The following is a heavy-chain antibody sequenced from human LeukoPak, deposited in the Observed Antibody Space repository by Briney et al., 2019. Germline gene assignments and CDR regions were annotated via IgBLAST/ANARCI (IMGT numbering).Heavy chain of an antibody. V-gene: IGHV5-10-1*01. D-gene: IGHD6-19*01. CDR3: ARKHTSAWSHDY. CDR1: SYSFTSYW. CDR2: IDPSHSHT. J-gene: IGHJ4*02. Sequence: GESLKISCKGPSYSFTSYWISWVRQMPGKGLEWMATIDPSHSHTKYSPSFQGHVTISADKSISTAFLQWSSLKASDTAMYYCARKHTSAWSHDYWGQGTLVTVSS.